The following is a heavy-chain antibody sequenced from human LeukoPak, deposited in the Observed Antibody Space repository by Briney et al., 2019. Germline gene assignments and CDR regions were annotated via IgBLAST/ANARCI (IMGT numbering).Heavy chain of an antibody. D-gene: IGHD3-10*01. CDR1: GGSFSGYY. Sequence: SETLSLTCAVYGGSFSGYYWSWIRQPPGKGLEWIGEINHSGSTNYNPSLKSRVTISVDTSKNQFSLKLSSVTAADTAVYYCARMTYYGSGSCWGQGTLVTVSS. CDR3: ARMTYYGSGSC. V-gene: IGHV4-34*01. J-gene: IGHJ4*02. CDR2: INHSGST.